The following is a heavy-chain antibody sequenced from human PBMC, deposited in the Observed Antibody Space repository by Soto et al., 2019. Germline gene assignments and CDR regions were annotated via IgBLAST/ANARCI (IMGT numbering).Heavy chain of an antibody. V-gene: IGHV4-39*01. J-gene: IGHJ4*02. D-gene: IGHD1-1*01. CDR3: ARPTTETPIYFDY. CDR2: INYSGST. Sequence: QLQLQESGPGLVKPSETLSLTCTVSADSISSNNYYWGWVRQPPGKGLEWIGSINYSGSTYYNPSLKSRLTVSGDTSKRQVSLKLTSVTAADTAVYYCARPTTETPIYFDYWGQGTLVTVSS. CDR1: ADSISSNNYY.